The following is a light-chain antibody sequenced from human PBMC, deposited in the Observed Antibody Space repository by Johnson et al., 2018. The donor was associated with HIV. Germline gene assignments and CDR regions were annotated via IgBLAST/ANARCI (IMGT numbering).Light chain of an antibody. CDR3: GTWDSSLSTYV. CDR2: EDT. J-gene: IGLJ1*01. V-gene: IGLV1-51*02. Sequence: QSVLTQPPSVSAAPGQKVSISCSGSSSNIGDNYVSWYQQVPGTAPKLLIYEDTKRPSGIPDRFSGSTSGTSATLAITGLQTGDEADYYCGTWDSSLSTYVVGSGTKVTVL. CDR1: SSNIGDNY.